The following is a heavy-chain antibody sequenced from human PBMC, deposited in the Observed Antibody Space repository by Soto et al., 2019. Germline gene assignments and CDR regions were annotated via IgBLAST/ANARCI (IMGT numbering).Heavy chain of an antibody. CDR1: GGSISSYY. J-gene: IGHJ6*03. V-gene: IGHV4-59*08. CDR3: ARRGTATVKGYYYYYMDV. D-gene: IGHD5-18*01. Sequence: SETLSLTCTVSGGSISSYYWSWIRQPPGKGLEWIGYIYYSGSTNYNPSLKSRVTISVDTSKNQFSLKLSSVTAADTAVYYCARRGTATVKGYYYYYMDVWGKGTTVTVSS. CDR2: IYYSGST.